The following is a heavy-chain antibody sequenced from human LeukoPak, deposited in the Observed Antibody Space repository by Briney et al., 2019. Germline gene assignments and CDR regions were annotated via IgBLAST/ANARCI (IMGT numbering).Heavy chain of an antibody. V-gene: IGHV3-21*01. J-gene: IGHJ5*02. D-gene: IGHD3-3*01. CDR2: ISSSSSYI. CDR1: GFTFSSYS. CDR3: ARDPRGIFGVVIIPQAWFDP. Sequence: GGSLTLSCAASGFTFSSYSMNWVRQAPGKGLEWVSSISSSSSYIYYADSVKGRFTISRDNAKNSLYLQMNSLRAEDTAVYYCARDPRGIFGVVIIPQAWFDPWGQGTLVTVSS.